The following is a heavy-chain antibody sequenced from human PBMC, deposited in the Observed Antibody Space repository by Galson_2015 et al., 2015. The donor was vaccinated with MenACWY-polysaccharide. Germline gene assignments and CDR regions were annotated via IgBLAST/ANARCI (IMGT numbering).Heavy chain of an antibody. J-gene: IGHJ4*02. V-gene: IGHV3-7*01. CDR3: AREGITFFGVVIPYFDY. D-gene: IGHD3-3*01. CDR1: EFSFNSYW. CDR2: IKQDGSEK. Sequence: SLRLSCAATEFSFNSYWMSWVRQVPGKGLEWVANIKQDGSEKYYVDSVKSRFTISRDNAKNSLYLQMNSLRAEDTAVYYCAREGITFFGVVIPYFDYWGQGTLVTVSS.